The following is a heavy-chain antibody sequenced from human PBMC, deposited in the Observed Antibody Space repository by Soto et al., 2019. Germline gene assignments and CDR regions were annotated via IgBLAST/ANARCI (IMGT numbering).Heavy chain of an antibody. CDR2: IGGSGSSA. Sequence: EVQLLESGGGLVQPGGSLRLSCAASGFTFKNFAVSWVRQAPGKGMEWVSAIGGSGSSANYADSVKGRFTVSRDDSKSTLYLQLSGLRVDDTALYYCAKDAVAYNGEWDWFYLWGQGILVNVSS. V-gene: IGHV3-23*01. CDR3: AKDAVAYNGEWDWFYL. J-gene: IGHJ5*02. CDR1: GFTFKNFA. D-gene: IGHD3-10*01.